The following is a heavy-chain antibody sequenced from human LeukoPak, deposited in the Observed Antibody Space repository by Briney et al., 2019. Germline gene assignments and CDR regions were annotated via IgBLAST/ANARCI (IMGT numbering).Heavy chain of an antibody. J-gene: IGHJ4*02. CDR2: ISAYNGNT. Sequence: GASMKVSCRASGYTFTSYGISWVRQAPGQGLEWMGWISAYNGNTNYAQKLQGRVTMTTDTSTSTAYMELRSLRSDDTAVYYCARTLAYSSGSYSGYYWGQGTLVTVSS. V-gene: IGHV1-18*04. CDR1: GYTFTSYG. D-gene: IGHD3-10*01. CDR3: ARTLAYSSGSYSGYY.